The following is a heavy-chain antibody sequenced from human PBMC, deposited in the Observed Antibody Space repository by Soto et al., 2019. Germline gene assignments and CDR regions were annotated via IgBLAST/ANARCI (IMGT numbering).Heavy chain of an antibody. Sequence: ASVKVCCKASGYTFTSYGISWVRQAPGQGLEWMGWISAYNGNTNYAQKLQGRVTMTTDTSTSTAYMELRSLRSDDTAVYYCARAGWAGTTRWALDIWGQGTMVTVSS. CDR3: ARAGWAGTTRWALDI. J-gene: IGHJ3*02. V-gene: IGHV1-18*01. CDR2: ISAYNGNT. D-gene: IGHD1-1*01. CDR1: GYTFTSYG.